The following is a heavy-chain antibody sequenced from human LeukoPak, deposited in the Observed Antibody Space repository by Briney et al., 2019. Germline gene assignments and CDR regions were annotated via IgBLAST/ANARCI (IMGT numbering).Heavy chain of an antibody. D-gene: IGHD2-2*01. V-gene: IGHV3-7*01. CDR3: ARVAIVVVPAAGDDAFDI. J-gene: IGHJ3*02. CDR1: GFTFSSYW. Sequence: GGSLRLSCAASGFTFSSYWMSWVRQAPGKGLEWVANIKQDGSEKYYVDSVKGRFTISRDNAKNSLYLQMNSLRAEDTAVYYCARVAIVVVPAAGDDAFDIWGQGTMATVSS. CDR2: IKQDGSEK.